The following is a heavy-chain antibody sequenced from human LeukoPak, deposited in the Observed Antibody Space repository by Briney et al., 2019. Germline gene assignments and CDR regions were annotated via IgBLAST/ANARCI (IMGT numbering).Heavy chain of an antibody. CDR1: GYSFTTYW. CDR2: IYPGDSDT. V-gene: IGHV5-51*01. J-gene: IGHJ4*02. Sequence: GESLKISCKGSGYSFTTYWIGWVRQMPGKGLEWMGIIYPGDSDTRYSPSFQGQVTFSVDKSISTAYLQWSSLKASDSAMYYCARRTVTTAPHFDYWGQGTLVTVSS. CDR3: ARRTVTTAPHFDY. D-gene: IGHD4-17*01.